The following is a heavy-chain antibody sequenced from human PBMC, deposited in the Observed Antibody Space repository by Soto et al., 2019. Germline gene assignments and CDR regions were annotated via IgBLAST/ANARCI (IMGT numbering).Heavy chain of an antibody. CDR1: GFTFSSYA. D-gene: IGHD2-2*01. Sequence: EVQLLESGGGLVQPGGSLRLSCAAAGFTFSSYAMSWVRQAPGKGLEWVSGISGSGDSTYYADSVKGRFTISRDNSKSKLYLQMNSLRADDKAVYYCAKSAGGYCSTTTCAGNFGYFDLWGRGTLGTVSS. V-gene: IGHV3-23*01. CDR2: ISGSGDST. CDR3: AKSAGGYCSTTTCAGNFGYFDL. J-gene: IGHJ2*01.